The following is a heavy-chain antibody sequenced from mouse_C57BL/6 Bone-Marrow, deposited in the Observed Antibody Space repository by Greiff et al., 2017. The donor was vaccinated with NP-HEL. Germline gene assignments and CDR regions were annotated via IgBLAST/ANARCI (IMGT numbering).Heavy chain of an antibody. J-gene: IGHJ4*01. V-gene: IGHV5-15*01. D-gene: IGHD1-1*01. CDR2: ISNLAYSI. CDR3: ARLTTVVATNYYAMGY. Sequence: EVQLQESGGGLVQPGGSLKLSCAASGFTFSDYGLAWVRQTPRKGPEWVAFISNLAYSIYYADTVTGRFTISRENAKNTLYLEMSSLWSEDTAMYYCARLTTVVATNYYAMGYWGQGTSVTVSS. CDR1: GFTFSDYG.